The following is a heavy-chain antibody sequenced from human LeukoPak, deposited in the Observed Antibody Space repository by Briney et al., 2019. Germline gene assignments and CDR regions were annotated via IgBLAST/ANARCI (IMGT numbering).Heavy chain of an antibody. Sequence: SDTLSLTCTVSGGSISTTYYYWGWIRQPPGKGLEWIGSIYYSGSTNYNPSLKSRVTISVDTSKNQFSLKLSSVTAADTAVYHCAAMVRGVIRYYYYYYMDVWGKGTTVTVSS. CDR3: AAMVRGVIRYYYYYYMDV. V-gene: IGHV4-39*07. J-gene: IGHJ6*03. CDR1: GGSISTTYYY. CDR2: IYYSGST. D-gene: IGHD3-10*01.